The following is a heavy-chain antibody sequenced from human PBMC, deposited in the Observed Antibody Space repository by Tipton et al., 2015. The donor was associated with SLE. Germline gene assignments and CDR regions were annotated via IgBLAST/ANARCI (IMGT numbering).Heavy chain of an antibody. J-gene: IGHJ6*02. CDR2: ISNGGGT. Sequence: GLVKPSETLSLTCTVSGDSIGTYYWNWIRQPPGKGLEWIGYISNGGGTNYNPSLKSRVTISVDTAKNQFSLKLTSVTAADTAVYYCARGMLTWRGAIVGVDVWGQGTTVNVSS. V-gene: IGHV4-59*08. CDR3: ARGMLTWRGAIVGVDV. CDR1: GDSIGTYY. D-gene: IGHD3-10*02.